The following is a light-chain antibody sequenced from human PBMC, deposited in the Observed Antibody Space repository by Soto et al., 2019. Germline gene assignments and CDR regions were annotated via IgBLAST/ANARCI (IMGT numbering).Light chain of an antibody. CDR1: SYNIGAGYD. V-gene: IGLV1-40*01. CDR3: QSYDSGLSGWL. CDR2: GNN. J-gene: IGLJ2*01. Sequence: QSVLTQPPSVSGAPGKRVIISCTGTSYNIGAGYDVHWYQQLPGTAPKVVIYGNNKRPSGVPDRFSGSTSGTSASLAITGLQPEDEADYYCQSYDSGLSGWLFGGGTKLTVL.